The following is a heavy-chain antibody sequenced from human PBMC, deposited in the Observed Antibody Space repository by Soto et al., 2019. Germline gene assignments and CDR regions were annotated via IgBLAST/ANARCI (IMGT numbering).Heavy chain of an antibody. J-gene: IGHJ6*02. CDR1: GLTFSSSA. V-gene: IGHV1-58*01. CDR2: IVAGSGDT. Sequence: QMQLVQSGPEVKKPGTSVKLSCKASGLTFSSSAVQWVRQSRGQRLEWIGWIVAGSGDTKYAQRFHERVTFSRDMSTDTAYMELSSLRSDDTGVHYCAARSDFRFYYSDMDVWGQGTTVTVSS. CDR3: AARSDFRFYYSDMDV. D-gene: IGHD3-3*01.